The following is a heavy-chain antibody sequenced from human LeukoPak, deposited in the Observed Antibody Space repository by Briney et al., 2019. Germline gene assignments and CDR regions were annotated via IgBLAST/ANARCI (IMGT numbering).Heavy chain of an antibody. CDR2: IGGGGRDT. D-gene: IGHD4/OR15-4a*01. Sequence: GGSLRLSCAASGFTFSTYAMSWVRQAPGKGLEWLSAIGGGGRDTFYADSVKGRFTVSRDNSKNTLYLQMSSLRAEDTAVYFCAKNRGANYYNYYMDVWGKGTTVTVSS. CDR1: GFTFSTYA. V-gene: IGHV3-23*01. J-gene: IGHJ6*03. CDR3: AKNRGANYYNYYMDV.